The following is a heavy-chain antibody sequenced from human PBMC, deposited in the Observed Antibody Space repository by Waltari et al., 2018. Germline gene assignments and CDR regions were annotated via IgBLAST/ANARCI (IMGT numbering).Heavy chain of an antibody. J-gene: IGHJ6*03. D-gene: IGHD2-2*02. CDR3: ARDRVVVVPAAILYYYYYMDV. CDR1: GGSISSYY. V-gene: IGHV4-4*07. CDR2: IYTSGST. Sequence: QVQLQESGPGLVKPSETLSLTCTVSGGSISSYYWSWIRQPAGKGLEWIGRIYTSGSTNYTPSLKSRVTMSVDTSKNQFSLKLSSVTAADTAVYYCARDRVVVVPAAILYYYYYMDVWGKGTTVTISS.